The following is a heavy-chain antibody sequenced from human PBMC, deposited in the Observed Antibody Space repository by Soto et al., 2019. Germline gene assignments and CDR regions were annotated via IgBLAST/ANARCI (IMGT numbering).Heavy chain of an antibody. CDR3: ARYDGSGSYYNEGWFDP. Sequence: QVQLQESGPGLVKPSQTLSLTCTVSGGSISSGGYYWSWIRQHPGKGLEWIGYIYYSGSTYYNPSLKRRVTIAVDTSKNQFSLKLSSVTAADTAVYYCARYDGSGSYYNEGWFDPWGQGTLVTVSS. CDR1: GGSISSGGYY. D-gene: IGHD3-10*01. V-gene: IGHV4-31*03. J-gene: IGHJ5*02. CDR2: IYYSGST.